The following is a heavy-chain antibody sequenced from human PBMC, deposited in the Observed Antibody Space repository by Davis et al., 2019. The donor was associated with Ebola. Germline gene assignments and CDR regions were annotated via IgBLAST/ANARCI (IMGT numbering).Heavy chain of an antibody. Sequence: MPSETLSLTCNVSGISISNSNWWSWVRQPPGKGLEWIGEVFHSGSTNYNPSLKSRVTISVDKSKNQFSLKVSSVTAADTAVYFCVSEDYGAIVYWGRGTLVTVSS. CDR2: VFHSGST. J-gene: IGHJ4*02. CDR3: VSEDYGAIVY. V-gene: IGHV4-4*02. D-gene: IGHD4/OR15-4a*01. CDR1: GISISNSNW.